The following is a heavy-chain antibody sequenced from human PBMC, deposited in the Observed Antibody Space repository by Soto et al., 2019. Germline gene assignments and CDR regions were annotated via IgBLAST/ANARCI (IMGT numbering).Heavy chain of an antibody. D-gene: IGHD2-15*01. J-gene: IGHJ4*02. V-gene: IGHV3-23*01. Sequence: LRLSCAASGFTFSSYAMGWVRQGPGKGLEWVAVVSIGGSTHYADSVRGRFTISRDNSKNTLSLQMNSLTAEDTAVYFCAKRRGAGGHFDYWGQGTPVTVSS. CDR2: VSIGGST. CDR3: AKRRGAGGHFDY. CDR1: GFTFSSYA.